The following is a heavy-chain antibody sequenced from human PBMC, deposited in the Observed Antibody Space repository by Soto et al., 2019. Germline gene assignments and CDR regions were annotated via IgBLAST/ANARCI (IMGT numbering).Heavy chain of an antibody. D-gene: IGHD3-16*01. V-gene: IGHV4-39*01. CDR1: GGSISSSSYY. Sequence: QLQLQESGPGLVKPSETLSLTCTVSGGSISSSSYYWGWIRQPPGKGLEWIGSIYYSGSTYYNPSLKSRVTISVDTSKNQFSLKLSSVTAADTAVYYCARPRNRDEVGYWGQGTLVTVPS. CDR2: IYYSGST. J-gene: IGHJ4*02. CDR3: ARPRNRDEVGY.